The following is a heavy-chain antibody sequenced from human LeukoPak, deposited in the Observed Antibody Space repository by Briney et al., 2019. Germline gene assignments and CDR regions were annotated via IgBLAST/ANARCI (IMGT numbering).Heavy chain of an antibody. CDR1: GYTFTSYD. D-gene: IGHD2-2*01. V-gene: IGHV1-8*01. CDR3: ARAVRVPAAMGDFDL. CDR2: MNPNSGNT. J-gene: IGHJ2*01. Sequence: GATVKVSCKASGYTFTSYDINWVRQATGQGLEWMGWMNPNSGNTGYAQKFQGRVTMTRNTSISTAYMELSSLRSEDTAVYYCARAVRVPAAMGDFDLWGRGTLVTVSS.